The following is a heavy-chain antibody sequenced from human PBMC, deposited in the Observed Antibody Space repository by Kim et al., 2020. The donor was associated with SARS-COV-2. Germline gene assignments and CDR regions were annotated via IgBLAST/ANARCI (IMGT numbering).Heavy chain of an antibody. CDR3: ATALGYCSGGSCYWPSFGMDV. D-gene: IGHD2-15*01. V-gene: IGHV1-24*01. CDR2: FDPEDGET. Sequence: ASVKVSCKVSGYTLTELSMHWVRQAPGKGLEWMGGFDPEDGETIYAQKFQGRVTMTEDTSTDTAYMELSSLRSEDTAVYYCATALGYCSGGSCYWPSFGMDVWGQGTTVTVSS. CDR1: GYTLTELS. J-gene: IGHJ6*02.